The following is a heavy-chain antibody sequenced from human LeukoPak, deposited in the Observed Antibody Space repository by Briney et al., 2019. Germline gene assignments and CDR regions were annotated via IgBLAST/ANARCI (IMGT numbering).Heavy chain of an antibody. J-gene: IGHJ2*01. CDR3: ARVLSLDWYFDP. Sequence: SETLSLTCAVSGGSISSGGYSWSWIRQPPGKGLEWIGYIYHSGSTYYNPSLKSRVTISVDRSKNQFSLKLSSVTAADTAVYYCARVLSLDWYFDPWGRGTLVTVSS. CDR1: GGSISSGGYS. CDR2: IYHSGST. V-gene: IGHV4-30-2*01.